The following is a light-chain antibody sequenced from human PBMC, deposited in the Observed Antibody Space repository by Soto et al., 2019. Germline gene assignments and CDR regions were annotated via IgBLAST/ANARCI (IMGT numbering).Light chain of an antibody. CDR2: EVT. V-gene: IGLV2-14*01. J-gene: IGLJ1*01. CDR3: SSYTPSAPYV. CDR1: SSDVGAYNF. Sequence: QSVLTQPASVSGSPGQSITISCTGTSSDVGAYNFVSWYQHHPGRAPKLIIYEVTIRPSGVSNRFSGSKSGNTASLTISGLQAEDEADYYCSSYTPSAPYVFGSGTQLTVL.